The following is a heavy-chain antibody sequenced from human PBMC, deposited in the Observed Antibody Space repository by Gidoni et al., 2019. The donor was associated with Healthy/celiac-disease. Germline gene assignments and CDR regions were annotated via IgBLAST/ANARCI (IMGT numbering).Heavy chain of an antibody. CDR2: ISGSGGST. Sequence: EVQLLESGGGLVQPGGSLRLSCAASGFPFSSYAMSWVRQAPGKGLEWVSAISGSGGSTYYADSVKGRFTISRDNSKNTLYLQMNSLRAEDTAVYYCATAGAYSSPFDYWGQGTLVTVSS. CDR3: ATAGAYSSPFDY. D-gene: IGHD6-13*01. V-gene: IGHV3-23*01. CDR1: GFPFSSYA. J-gene: IGHJ4*02.